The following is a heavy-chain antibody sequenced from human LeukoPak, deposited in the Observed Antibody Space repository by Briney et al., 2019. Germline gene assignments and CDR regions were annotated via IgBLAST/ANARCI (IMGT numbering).Heavy chain of an antibody. J-gene: IGHJ4*02. V-gene: IGHV3-48*01. Sequence: GGSLRLSCAASGFTFSSYSMNWVRQAPGKGLERVSYISSSSSTIYYADSVKGRFTISRDNAKNSLYLQMNSLRAEDTAVYYCASTEYYYDSSGYGDYWGQGTLVTVSS. D-gene: IGHD3-22*01. CDR3: ASTEYYYDSSGYGDY. CDR2: ISSSSSTI. CDR1: GFTFSSYS.